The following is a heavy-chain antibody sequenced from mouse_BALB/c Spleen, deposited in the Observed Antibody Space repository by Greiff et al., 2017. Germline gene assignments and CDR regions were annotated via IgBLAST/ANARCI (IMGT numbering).Heavy chain of an antibody. V-gene: IGHV4-1*02. D-gene: IGHD1-2*01. J-gene: IGHJ3*01. CDR2: INPDSSTI. Sequence: EVKLLESGGGLVQPGGSLKLSCAASGFDFSRYWMSWVRQAPGKGLEWIGEINPDSSTINYTPSLKDKFIISRDNAKNTLYLQMSKVRSEDTALYYCARQFTTATAWFAYWGQGTLVTVSA. CDR3: ARQFTTATAWFAY. CDR1: GFDFSRYW.